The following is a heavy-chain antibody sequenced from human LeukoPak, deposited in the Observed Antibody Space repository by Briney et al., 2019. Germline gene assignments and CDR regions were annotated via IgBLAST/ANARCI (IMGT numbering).Heavy chain of an antibody. CDR2: IIPILGIA. V-gene: IGHV1-69*04. Sequence: GSSVKVSCKASGGTFSSYAISWVRQAPGRGLEWMGRIIPILGIANYAQKFQGRVTITAEKSTSTAYMELSSLRSEDTAVYYCASPSHDYGDYYFDYWGQVTLVTVSS. D-gene: IGHD4-17*01. J-gene: IGHJ4*02. CDR3: ASPSHDYGDYYFDY. CDR1: GGTFSSYA.